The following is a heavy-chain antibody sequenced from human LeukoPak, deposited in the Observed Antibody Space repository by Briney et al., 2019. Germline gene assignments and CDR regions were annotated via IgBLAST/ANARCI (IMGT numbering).Heavy chain of an antibody. CDR3: AKDIAVAGMTFWYFDL. CDR2: IGSDGNNK. D-gene: IGHD6-19*01. V-gene: IGHV3-30*02. Sequence: SGGSLRVSCAASGFTFSNYGIHWVRQAPGKGLEWVAFIGSDGNNKYYAESVKGRFTISRDNSKNSLYLQMNSLRAEDTALYYCAKDIAVAGMTFWYFDLWGRGTLVTVSS. J-gene: IGHJ2*01. CDR1: GFTFSNYG.